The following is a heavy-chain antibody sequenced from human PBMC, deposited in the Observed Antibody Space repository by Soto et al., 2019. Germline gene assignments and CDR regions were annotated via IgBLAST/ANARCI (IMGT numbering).Heavy chain of an antibody. J-gene: IGHJ6*03. D-gene: IGHD6-25*01. CDR1: GYTFTSYG. CDR2: FSTYNGNT. Sequence: QVQLVQSGGEVKKPGASVKVSCRASGYTFTSYGIAWVRQAPGQGPEWMGWFSTYNGNTNSAQKSQGRLVLTTDTATNTVYMELRSLTSDDTAIYCCARGSVGTGYYIDVWGNGTTVTVSS. V-gene: IGHV1-18*01. CDR3: ARGSVGTGYYIDV.